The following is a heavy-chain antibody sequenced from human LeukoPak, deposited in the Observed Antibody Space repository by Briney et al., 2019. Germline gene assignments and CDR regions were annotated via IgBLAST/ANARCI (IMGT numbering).Heavy chain of an antibody. V-gene: IGHV3-49*04. CDR1: GFTFGDYA. Sequence: GGSLRLSCTASGFTFGDYAMSWVRQAPGKGLEWVGFIRSKAYGGTTEYAASVKGRFTISRDDSKSIAYLQMNSLKTEDTAVYYCTRDMGQWPDFDYWGQGTLVTVSS. CDR2: IRSKAYGGTT. J-gene: IGHJ4*02. CDR3: TRDMGQWPDFDY. D-gene: IGHD6-19*01.